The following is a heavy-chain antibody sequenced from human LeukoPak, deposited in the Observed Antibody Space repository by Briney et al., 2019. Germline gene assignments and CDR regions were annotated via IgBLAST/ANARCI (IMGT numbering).Heavy chain of an antibody. CDR3: ARGTTVNMNDY. D-gene: IGHD4-17*01. J-gene: IGHJ4*02. V-gene: IGHV4-34*01. Sequence: PSETLSLTCTVSGCSISSYYWSWIRQPPGKGLEWIGEINHSGSTNYNPSLKSRVTISVDTSKNQFSLKLSSVTAADTAVYYCARGTTVNMNDYWGQGTLVTVSS. CDR2: INHSGST. CDR1: GCSISSYY.